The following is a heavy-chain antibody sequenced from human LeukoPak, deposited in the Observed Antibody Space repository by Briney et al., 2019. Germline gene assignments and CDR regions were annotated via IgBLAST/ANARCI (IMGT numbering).Heavy chain of an antibody. D-gene: IGHD1-26*01. CDR1: GFTFSTYA. CDR2: ISGSGGST. Sequence: PGGSLRLSCAASGFTFSTYAMSWVRQAPGKGLEWVSVISGSGGSTYYADSVKGRFTISRDNSKNTLYLQMDSLRAEDTAVYYCARGGAHGMDVWGQGTTVTVSS. V-gene: IGHV3-23*01. CDR3: ARGGAHGMDV. J-gene: IGHJ6*02.